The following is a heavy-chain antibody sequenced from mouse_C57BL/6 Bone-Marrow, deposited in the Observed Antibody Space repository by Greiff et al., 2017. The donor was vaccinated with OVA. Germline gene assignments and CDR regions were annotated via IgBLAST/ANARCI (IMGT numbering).Heavy chain of an antibody. D-gene: IGHD1-1*01. CDR2: ISSGGSYT. CDR3: ARHGDYGSFFDY. Sequence: EVQLVESGGDLVKPGGSLTLSCAASGFTFSSYGMSWVRQTPDKRLEWVATISSGGSYTYYPDSVTGRFTISRDNAKNTLYLQMSSLKSEDTAMYYCARHGDYGSFFDYWGQGTTLTVSS. CDR1: GFTFSSYG. J-gene: IGHJ2*01. V-gene: IGHV5-6*01.